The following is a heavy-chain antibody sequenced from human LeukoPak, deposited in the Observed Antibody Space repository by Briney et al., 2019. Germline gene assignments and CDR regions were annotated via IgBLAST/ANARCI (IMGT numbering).Heavy chain of an antibody. V-gene: IGHV3-7*01. CDR2: IKQDRSEK. D-gene: IGHD3-22*01. CDR1: GFTFTNYW. J-gene: IGHJ4*02. Sequence: GGSLRLSCAASGFTFTNYWMSWVRQAPGKGLELVANIKQDRSEKYYVDSVKGRFTISRDNAKNSLYLQMNSLRAEDTAVYYCARDRDYDSSGNPFDYWGQGTLVTVSS. CDR3: ARDRDYDSSGNPFDY.